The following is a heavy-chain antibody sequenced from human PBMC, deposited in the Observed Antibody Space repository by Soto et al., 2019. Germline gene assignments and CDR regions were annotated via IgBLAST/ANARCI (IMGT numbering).Heavy chain of an antibody. CDR1: GYTFTSYY. D-gene: IGHD2-15*01. CDR3: ARGQRVAATRSPGAY. V-gene: IGHV1-46*01. J-gene: IGHJ4*02. Sequence: QVQLVQSGAEVKKPGASVKVSCKASGYTFTSYYMHWVRQAPGQGLEWMGIINLSGGSTSYAQKFQGRVTMTRDTSTSTVYMELSSLRSEDTAVYYCARGQRVAATRSPGAYWGQGTLVTVSS. CDR2: INLSGGST.